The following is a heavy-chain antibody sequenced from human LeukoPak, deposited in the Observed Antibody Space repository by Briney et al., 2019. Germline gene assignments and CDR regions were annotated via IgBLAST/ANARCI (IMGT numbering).Heavy chain of an antibody. CDR2: ISYDGSNK. CDR1: GFTFSSYG. J-gene: IGHJ3*02. D-gene: IGHD3-3*01. V-gene: IGHV3-30*03. CDR3: ARDNTIFGVVRAPDAFDI. Sequence: GGSLRLSCAASGFTFSSYGMHWVRQAPGKGLEWVAVISYDGSNKYYADSVKGRFTISRDNSKNTLYLQMNSLRAEDKAVYYCARDNTIFGVVRAPDAFDIWGQGTMVTVSS.